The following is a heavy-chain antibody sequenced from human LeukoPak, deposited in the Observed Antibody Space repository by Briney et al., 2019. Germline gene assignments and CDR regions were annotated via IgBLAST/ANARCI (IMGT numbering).Heavy chain of an antibody. CDR2: ISAYNGNT. Sequence: ASVKVSCKASGYTFTIYGISWVRQAPGQGVEWMGWISAYNGNTNYAQKLQGRVTMTTDTSTSTAYMELSSLRSEDTAVYYCARGSSSTNAFDIWGQGTMVTVSS. J-gene: IGHJ3*02. CDR3: ARGSSSTNAFDI. V-gene: IGHV1-18*01. CDR1: GYTFTIYG. D-gene: IGHD2-2*01.